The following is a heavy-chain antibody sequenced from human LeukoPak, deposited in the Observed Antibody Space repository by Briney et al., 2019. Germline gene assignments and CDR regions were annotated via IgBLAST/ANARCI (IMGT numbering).Heavy chain of an antibody. D-gene: IGHD3-9*01. CDR2: IYSGGST. Sequence: GGSLRLSCAASGFTFSSYAMSWVRQAPGKGLEWVSVIYSGGSTYYADSVKGRFTISRDNSKNTLYLQMNSLRAEDTAVYYCASLMSRQYYYYGMDVWGQGTTVTVSS. CDR3: ASLMSRQYYYYGMDV. V-gene: IGHV3-66*01. CDR1: GFTFSSYA. J-gene: IGHJ6*02.